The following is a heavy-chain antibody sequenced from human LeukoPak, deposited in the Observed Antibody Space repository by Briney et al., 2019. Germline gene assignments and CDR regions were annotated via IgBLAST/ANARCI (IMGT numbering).Heavy chain of an antibody. Sequence: PSETLSLTCTVSGGSISSYYWSWIRQPPGKGLEWIGYIYYSGSTNYNPSLKSRVTISVDTSKNQFSLKLSSVTAADTAVYYCARGGYYDFRSGYTSDYFDYWGQGTPVTVSS. CDR2: IYYSGST. CDR1: GGSISSYY. CDR3: ARGGYYDFRSGYTSDYFDY. J-gene: IGHJ4*02. D-gene: IGHD3-3*01. V-gene: IGHV4-59*01.